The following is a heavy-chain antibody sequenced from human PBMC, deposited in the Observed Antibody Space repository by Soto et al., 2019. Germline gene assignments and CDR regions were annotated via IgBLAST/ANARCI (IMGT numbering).Heavy chain of an antibody. CDR1: GSMFGIYS. V-gene: IGHV1-18*01. J-gene: IGHJ4*02. D-gene: IGHD2-21*02. CDR3: ARRYGDPSSSTGFDY. Sequence: VNVSRKGVGSMFGIYSSTWGRQAHGQGLEWLGGINTYSGKTYYAQKVQGRVTLTTDTSTSTAYMDMRSLRSDDTAVYYCARRYGDPSSSTGFDYWGQGNLVTVSA. CDR2: INTYSGKT.